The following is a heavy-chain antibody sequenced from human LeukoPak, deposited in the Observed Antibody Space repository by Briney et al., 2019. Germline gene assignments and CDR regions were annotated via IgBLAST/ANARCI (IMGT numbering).Heavy chain of an antibody. Sequence: ASVTVSFKSSAYTFTSYDINWVRQAPGPGLEWMGWMNPNSGNTGYAQKFQGRVTMTRNTSISTAYMELSSLRSEDTAVYYCARGLRAGTWGQGTLVTVSS. CDR1: AYTFTSYD. J-gene: IGHJ5*02. CDR3: ARGLRAGT. V-gene: IGHV1-8*01. D-gene: IGHD3-10*01. CDR2: MNPNSGNT.